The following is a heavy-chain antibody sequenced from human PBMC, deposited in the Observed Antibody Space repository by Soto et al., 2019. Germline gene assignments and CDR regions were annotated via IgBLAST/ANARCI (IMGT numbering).Heavy chain of an antibody. J-gene: IGHJ4*02. V-gene: IGHV3-30*18. Sequence: GGSLRLSCAASGFTFSSYGMHWVRQAPGKGLEWVAVISYDGSNKYYADSVKGRFTISRDNSKNTLYLQMNSLRAEDTAVYYCAKDSGDYGDYVHYLFDYWGQGTLVIVSS. CDR2: ISYDGSNK. CDR1: GFTFSSYG. D-gene: IGHD4-17*01. CDR3: AKDSGDYGDYVHYLFDY.